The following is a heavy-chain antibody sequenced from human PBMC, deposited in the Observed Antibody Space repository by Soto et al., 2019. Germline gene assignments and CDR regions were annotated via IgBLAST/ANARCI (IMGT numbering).Heavy chain of an antibody. Sequence: QVQLQESGPGLVKPSETLSLTCTVSGDSIRSYYWSWIRQPPGKGLECIGYIFYIGSPNYNPSLKSRVNMSIETSNNQFSLRLTSVTAADTAVYYCAAQVTTVNRGAFDIWGQGTMVAVSS. CDR2: IFYIGSP. D-gene: IGHD4-17*01. CDR3: AAQVTTVNRGAFDI. CDR1: GDSIRSYY. J-gene: IGHJ3*02. V-gene: IGHV4-59*08.